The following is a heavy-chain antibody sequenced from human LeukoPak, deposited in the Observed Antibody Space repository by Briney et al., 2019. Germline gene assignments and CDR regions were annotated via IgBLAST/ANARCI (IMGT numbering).Heavy chain of an antibody. D-gene: IGHD1-26*01. Sequence: GGSLRLSCAASGFTFSGSTMHWVRQASGKGLEWVGRIRSKANNYATAYATSVKGRFTLSRDDSKNTAYLQMNSLKTEDTAVYYCIRGAASGSYYGFDVWAKGPRSPSP. V-gene: IGHV3-73*01. CDR3: IRGAASGSYYGFDV. CDR1: GFTFSGST. CDR2: IRSKANNYAT. J-gene: IGHJ6*02.